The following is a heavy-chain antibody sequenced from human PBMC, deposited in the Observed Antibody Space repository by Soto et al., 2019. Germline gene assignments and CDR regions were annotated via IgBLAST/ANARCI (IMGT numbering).Heavy chain of an antibody. CDR1: GYTFTSYD. D-gene: IGHD6-19*01. CDR3: GLGTRTFDL. V-gene: IGHV1-8*01. Sequence: ASVKVSCKASGYTFTSYDINWVRQATGQGLEWMGWMNPNSGNTGYAQKFQGRVTMTRNTSTSTAYMELGSLTSDDTAVYYCGLGTRTFDLWGQGTLVTVSS. J-gene: IGHJ4*02. CDR2: MNPNSGNT.